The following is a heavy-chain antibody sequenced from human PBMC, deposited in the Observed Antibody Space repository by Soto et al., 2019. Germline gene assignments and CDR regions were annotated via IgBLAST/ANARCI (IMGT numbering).Heavy chain of an antibody. V-gene: IGHV1-3*01. CDR1: GYTFTSYA. D-gene: IGHD3-10*01. J-gene: IGHJ3*02. CDR2: INAGNGNT. CDR3: ANLITMVRGVRAFDI. Sequence: ASVKVSCKASGYTFTSYAMHWVRQAPGQRLEWMGWINAGNGNTKYSQKFQGRVTITRDTSASTAYMELSSLRSEDTAVYYCANLITMVRGVRAFDIWGQGTMGTVS.